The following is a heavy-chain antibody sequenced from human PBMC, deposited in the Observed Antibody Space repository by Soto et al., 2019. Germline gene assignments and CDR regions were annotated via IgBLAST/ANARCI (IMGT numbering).Heavy chain of an antibody. Sequence: SLKNSCNGSLYSFTSYWSCWVLQMPGKGLELMGIIYPGDSDTRYSPSFQGQVTISADKSISTAYLQWSSLKASDTAMYYCASRIIQPNAFDIWGRGTMVTVS. CDR1: LYSFTSYW. CDR3: ASRIIQPNAFDI. V-gene: IGHV5-51*01. D-gene: IGHD3-3*01. J-gene: IGHJ3*02. CDR2: IYPGDSDT.